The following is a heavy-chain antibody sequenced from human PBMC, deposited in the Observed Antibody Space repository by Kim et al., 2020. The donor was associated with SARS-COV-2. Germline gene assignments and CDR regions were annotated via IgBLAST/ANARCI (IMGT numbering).Heavy chain of an antibody. J-gene: IGHJ4*02. V-gene: IGHV4-31*03. CDR3: AREGSTTRNFDY. Sequence: SETLSLTCTVSGGSISSGGYYWSWIRQHPGKGLEWIGYIYYSGSTYYNPSLKSRVTISVDTSKNQFSLKLSSVTAADTAVYYCAREGSTTRNFDYWGQGTLVTVSS. D-gene: IGHD4-4*01. CDR1: GGSISSGGYY. CDR2: IYYSGST.